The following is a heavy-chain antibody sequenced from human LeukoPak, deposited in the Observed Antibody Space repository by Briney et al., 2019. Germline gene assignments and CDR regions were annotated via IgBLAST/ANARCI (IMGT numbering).Heavy chain of an antibody. J-gene: IGHJ6*03. CDR3: ARASYYDFWSGYSLGLSNYYYYYMDV. CDR2: INTNTGNP. Sequence: ASVKVSCKASGYTFTSYAMNWVRQAPGQGLEWMGWINTNTGNPTYAQGFTGRFVFSLDTSVSTAYLQISSLKAEDTAVYYCARASYYDFWSGYSLGLSNYYYYYMDVWGKGTTVTVSS. D-gene: IGHD3-3*01. V-gene: IGHV7-4-1*02. CDR1: GYTFTSYA.